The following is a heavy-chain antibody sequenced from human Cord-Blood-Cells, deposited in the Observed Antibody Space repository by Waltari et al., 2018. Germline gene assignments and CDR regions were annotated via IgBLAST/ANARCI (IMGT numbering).Heavy chain of an antibody. CDR3: ARDRYVFWSGYCVSYYVDV. D-gene: IGHD3-3*01. CDR1: GASISSYY. CDR2: IYTSGST. V-gene: IGHV4-4*07. Sequence: QVQLQESGPGLVKPSETLSLTCTVSGASISSYYWSWIRQPAGKGLEWIGRIYTSGSTRYNPSLKSRVTMSGDTSKNAFALQLSSVTAAETAVYYWARDRYVFWSGYCVSYYVDVWGKVTTVTVSS. J-gene: IGHJ6*03.